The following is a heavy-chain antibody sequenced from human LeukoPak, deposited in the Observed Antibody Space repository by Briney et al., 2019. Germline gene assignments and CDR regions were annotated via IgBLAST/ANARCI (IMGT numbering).Heavy chain of an antibody. Sequence: SETLSLTCTVSGGSISSSSYYWGWIRQPPGKGLEWIGSIYYSGSTYYNPSLKSRVTISVDTSKNQFSLKLSSVTAADTAVYYCARSSGSYVYWGQGTLVTASS. CDR3: ARSSGSYVY. CDR2: IYYSGST. V-gene: IGHV4-39*01. J-gene: IGHJ4*02. D-gene: IGHD1-26*01. CDR1: GGSISSSSYY.